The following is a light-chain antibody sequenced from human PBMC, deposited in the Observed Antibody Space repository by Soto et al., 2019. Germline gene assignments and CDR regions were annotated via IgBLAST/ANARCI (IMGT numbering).Light chain of an antibody. Sequence: DIQMIQSPSSLSASVGDRVTITCQASQDINNYLNWYQHKLGKAPKVLIYDASNLETGVPSRFSGSGSGTNFTLIISSLRPEDIATYYCQQYDNLSPLTFGGGTKVDIK. CDR3: QQYDNLSPLT. CDR1: QDINNY. V-gene: IGKV1-33*01. J-gene: IGKJ4*01. CDR2: DAS.